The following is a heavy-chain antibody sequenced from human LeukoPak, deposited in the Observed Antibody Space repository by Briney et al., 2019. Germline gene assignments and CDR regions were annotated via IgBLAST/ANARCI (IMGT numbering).Heavy chain of an antibody. D-gene: IGHD5-24*01. CDR2: ISSDGSNK. V-gene: IGHV3-30*09. CDR3: ARRSRDGWYFDY. CDR1: KFTFNNYA. Sequence: GGSLRLSCAASKFTFNNYAMHWVRQAPGKGLEWVSIISSDGSNKYYADSVKGRFAISRDNSNNTLYLQMSSLRAEDTAVYYCARRSRDGWYFDYWGQGTLVTVSS. J-gene: IGHJ4*02.